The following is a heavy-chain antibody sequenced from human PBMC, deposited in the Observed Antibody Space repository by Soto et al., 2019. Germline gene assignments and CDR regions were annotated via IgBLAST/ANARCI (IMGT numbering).Heavy chain of an antibody. J-gene: IGHJ5*02. CDR1: GFTFGDSY. CDR2: ISPGSRYP. Sequence: PGGSLRLSCAGSGFTFGDSYLSWIRQAPGKGLEWLSYISPGSRYPAYADSVKGRFTISRDNAKRSLYLQMMSLTAEDTAIYYCVRGGGGGLFDPWGQGTMVTVSS. D-gene: IGHD2-15*01. V-gene: IGHV3-11*06. CDR3: VRGGGGGLFDP.